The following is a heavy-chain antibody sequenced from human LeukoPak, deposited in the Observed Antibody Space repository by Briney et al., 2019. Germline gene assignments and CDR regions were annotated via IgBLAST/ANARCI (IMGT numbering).Heavy chain of an antibody. CDR2: ISCGGSNK. CDR1: GFTFSSYA. J-gene: IGHJ4*02. V-gene: IGHV3-30-3*01. D-gene: IGHD2-2*02. CDR3: AIAGIVVVPAAIPPNYFDY. Sequence: GGSLRLSCAASGFTFSSYAMHWVRQAPGKGLEWVAVISCGGSNKYYADSVKGRFTISRDNSKNTLYLQMNSLRAEDTAVYYCAIAGIVVVPAAIPPNYFDYWGQGTLVTVSS.